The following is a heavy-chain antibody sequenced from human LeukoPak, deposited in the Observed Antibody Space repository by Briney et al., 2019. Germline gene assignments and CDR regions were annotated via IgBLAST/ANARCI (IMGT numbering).Heavy chain of an antibody. J-gene: IGHJ6*02. Sequence: PGGSLRLSCAASGFTFSSYWMSWVRQAPGKGLEWVANIKQDGSEKYYVDSVKGRFTISRDNAKNSLYLQMNSLRAEDTAVYYCARDHSYCSSTSCYVSYYYYYGMDVWGQGTTDTVSS. CDR2: IKQDGSEK. V-gene: IGHV3-7*01. CDR1: GFTFSSYW. D-gene: IGHD2-2*01. CDR3: ARDHSYCSSTSCYVSYYYYYGMDV.